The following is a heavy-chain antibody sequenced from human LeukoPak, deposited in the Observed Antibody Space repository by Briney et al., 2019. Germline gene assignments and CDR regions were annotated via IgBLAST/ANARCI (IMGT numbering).Heavy chain of an antibody. D-gene: IGHD6-13*01. CDR1: GFTFSSYA. CDR3: AKQSAGSAAWYSLHYDF. V-gene: IGHV3-23*01. CDR2: ISGSGGTT. Sequence: GGSLRVSCAAPGFTFSSYAMSWVRQAPGKGLEWVSTISGSGGTTYYADSVKGRFTISRDNSKDTLYLQMNGLRAEDTAVYFCAKQSAGSAAWYSLHYDFWGQGTLVTVSS. J-gene: IGHJ4*02.